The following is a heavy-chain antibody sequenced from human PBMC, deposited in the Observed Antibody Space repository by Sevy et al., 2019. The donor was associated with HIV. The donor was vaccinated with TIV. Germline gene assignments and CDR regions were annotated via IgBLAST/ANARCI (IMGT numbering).Heavy chain of an antibody. Sequence: GGSLRLSCAASGFTFSSYAMNWVRQAPGKGLEWVSGISGSGGTTYYADSVKGWFTISRDNSKNTLYLQMNTLRAEDTAVYYCAKDLVGGTYYFDYWGQGTLVTVSS. CDR1: GFTFSSYA. CDR3: AKDLVGGTYYFDY. D-gene: IGHD1-26*01. CDR2: ISGSGGTT. J-gene: IGHJ4*02. V-gene: IGHV3-23*01.